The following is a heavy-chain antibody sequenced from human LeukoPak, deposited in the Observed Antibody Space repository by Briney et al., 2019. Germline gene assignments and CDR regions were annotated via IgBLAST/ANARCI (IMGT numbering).Heavy chain of an antibody. J-gene: IGHJ6*03. V-gene: IGHV4-34*01. Sequence: SETLSLTCAVYGGSFSGYYWSWIRQPPGKGLEWIGEINHSGSTNYNPSLKSRVTISVDTSKNQFSLKLRSVTAADTAVYYCARDRVGQQLVGRKYYYYYMDVWGKGNTVTISS. D-gene: IGHD6-13*01. CDR1: GGSFSGYY. CDR3: ARDRVGQQLVGRKYYYYYMDV. CDR2: INHSGST.